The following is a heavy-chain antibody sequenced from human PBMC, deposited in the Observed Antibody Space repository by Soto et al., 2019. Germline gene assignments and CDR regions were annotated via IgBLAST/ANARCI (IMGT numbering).Heavy chain of an antibody. CDR3: AKALDGIDDYFYAMGV. CDR1: GFTFNIYG. J-gene: IGHJ6*02. V-gene: IGHV3-30*18. Sequence: GGSLRLSCAASGFTFNIYGMHWVRQAPDKGLEWVALISYDGSNQYYADSVKGRFTISRDNSKSTLYLQMNSLRFDDTAVYYCAKALDGIDDYFYAMGVWGQVTTVTVSS. D-gene: IGHD1-1*01. CDR2: ISYDGSNQ.